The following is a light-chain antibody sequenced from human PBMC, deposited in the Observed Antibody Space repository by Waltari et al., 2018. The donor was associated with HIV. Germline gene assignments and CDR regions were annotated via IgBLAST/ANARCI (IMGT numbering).Light chain of an antibody. V-gene: IGLV3-25*03. CDR1: ALSRHF. CDR2: KDN. Sequence: SYELTQAPSVSVSPGQTAKITCSGDALSRHFVFWYQQKSGQAPRMMIFKDNERPSGIPGRFSASSSGSTSTLTISGVQAEDEADYYCQSGHNSDSIFGGGTKLTVL. CDR3: QSGHNSDSI. J-gene: IGLJ2*01.